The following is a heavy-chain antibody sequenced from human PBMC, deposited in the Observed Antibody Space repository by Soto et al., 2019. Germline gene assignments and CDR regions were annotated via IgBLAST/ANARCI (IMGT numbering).Heavy chain of an antibody. CDR3: ARALIQLWPHYYYGMDV. Sequence: SETLSLTCTVSGGSISSSSYYWGLSRQPPGKGLEWIGSIHYSGSTYYNPSLKSRVTISVDTSKNQFSLKLSSVTAADTAVYYCARALIQLWPHYYYGMDVWGQGTTVTVSS. V-gene: IGHV4-39*01. CDR2: IHYSGST. J-gene: IGHJ6*02. D-gene: IGHD5-18*01. CDR1: GGSISSSSYY.